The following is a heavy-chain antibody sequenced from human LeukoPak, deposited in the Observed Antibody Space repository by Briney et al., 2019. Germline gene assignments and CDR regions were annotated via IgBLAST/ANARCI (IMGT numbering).Heavy chain of an antibody. CDR2: ISGSGGST. Sequence: GGSLRLSCAASGFTFSSYAMSWVRQAPGKGLEWVSAISGSGGSTYYADSVKGRFTISRDNSKNTLYLQMNSLRAEDTAVYYCATALRGRPNHCGGDCYSEDYWGQGTLVTVSS. J-gene: IGHJ4*02. CDR1: GFTFSSYA. D-gene: IGHD2-21*02. CDR3: ATALRGRPNHCGGDCYSEDY. V-gene: IGHV3-23*01.